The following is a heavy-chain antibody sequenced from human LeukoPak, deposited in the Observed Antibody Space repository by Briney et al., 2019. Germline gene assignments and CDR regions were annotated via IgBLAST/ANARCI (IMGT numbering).Heavy chain of an antibody. CDR1: GGSFSGYY. CDR3: ARGHWRVPGVGGSDFDY. J-gene: IGHJ4*02. D-gene: IGHD3-10*01. CDR2: INHSGST. Sequence: SETLSLTCAVYGGSFSGYYWSWIRQPPGKGLEWIGEINHSGSTNYNPSLKSRVTISVDTSKNQFSLKLSSVTAADTAVYYCARGHWRVPGVGGSDFDYWGQGTLVTVSS. V-gene: IGHV4-34*01.